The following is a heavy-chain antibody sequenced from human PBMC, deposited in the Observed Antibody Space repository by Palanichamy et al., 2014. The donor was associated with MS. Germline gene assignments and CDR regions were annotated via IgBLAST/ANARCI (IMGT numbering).Heavy chain of an antibody. CDR1: GVSISSYY. J-gene: IGHJ4*02. D-gene: IGHD4-17*01. V-gene: IGHV4-59*01. CDR3: ARGSPGPKLGDYVAYFFDY. Sequence: QVQLQESGPGLVKPSETLSLTCTVSGVSISSYYWTWIRQPPGKGLEWIGYISYSESTNYNPSLRSRLTISLDTSKNQLSLKVSSVTAADTAVYYCARGSPGPKLGDYVAYFFDYWGQGALVTVSS. CDR2: ISYSEST.